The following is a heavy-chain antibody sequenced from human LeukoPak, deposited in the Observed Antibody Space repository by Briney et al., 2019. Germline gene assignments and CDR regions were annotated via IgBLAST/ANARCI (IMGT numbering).Heavy chain of an antibody. CDR3: ARDAAAGAEY. V-gene: IGHV3-30*04. CDR1: GFTFSSYA. D-gene: IGHD6-13*01. J-gene: IGHJ4*02. Sequence: PGRSLRLSCAASGFTFSSYAMHWVRQAPGKGLEWVAVISYDGSNKYYADSVKGRFTISRDNSKNTLYLQMNSLRAEDTAVYYCARDAAAGAEYWGQGTLVTVSS. CDR2: ISYDGSNK.